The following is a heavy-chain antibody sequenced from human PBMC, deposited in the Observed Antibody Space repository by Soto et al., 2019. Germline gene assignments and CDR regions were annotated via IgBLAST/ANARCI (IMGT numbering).Heavy chain of an antibody. D-gene: IGHD3-22*01. J-gene: IGHJ5*02. Sequence: PSETLSLTCAVYGGSVSGYYWGWLRQPPGKGLEWIGSIYHGGSTYYNPSLNSRVTLSIDMTNNHVSLILNSVTAADTAVYYCARVGPWVPYYYDSSPYTFENWFDPWGQGTLVTVSS. CDR3: ARVGPWVPYYYDSSPYTFENWFDP. CDR1: GGSVSGYY. V-gene: IGHV4-38-2*01. CDR2: IYHGGST.